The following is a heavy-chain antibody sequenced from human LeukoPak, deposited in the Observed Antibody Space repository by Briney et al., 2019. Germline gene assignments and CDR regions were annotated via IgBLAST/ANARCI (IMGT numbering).Heavy chain of an antibody. V-gene: IGHV1-2*02. CDR3: ARVFLGGVARGFAGPPDY. Sequence: GASVKVSCKASGYTLTGYYMHWVRQAPRQGLEWMGWINPNSGGTNYAQKFQGRVTMTRDTSISTAYMELSRLRSDDTAVYYCARVFLGGVARGFAGPPDYWGQGTLVTVSS. D-gene: IGHD3-16*01. CDR2: INPNSGGT. J-gene: IGHJ4*02. CDR1: GYTLTGYY.